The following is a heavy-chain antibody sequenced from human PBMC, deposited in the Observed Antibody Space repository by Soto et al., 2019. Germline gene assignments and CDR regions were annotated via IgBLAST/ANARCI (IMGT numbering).Heavy chain of an antibody. J-gene: IGHJ4*02. CDR3: ARGTTTVTTFDY. CDR2: IYHSGST. D-gene: IGHD4-17*01. V-gene: IGHV4-30-2*01. CDR1: GGSISSGGYS. Sequence: QLQRQESGSGLVKPSQSLSLTCAVSGGSISSGGYSWSWIRQPPGKGLECIGYIYHSGSTYYNPSLKSRVTISVDRSKNQLSLKLSSVTAADTAVYYCARGTTTVTTFDYWGQGTLVTVSS.